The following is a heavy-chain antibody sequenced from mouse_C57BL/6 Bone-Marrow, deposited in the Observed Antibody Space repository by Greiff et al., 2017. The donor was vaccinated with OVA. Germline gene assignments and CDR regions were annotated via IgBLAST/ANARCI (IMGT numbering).Heavy chain of an antibody. CDR2: IDPETGGT. V-gene: IGHV1-15*01. D-gene: IGHD3-2*02. CDR3: TREELRHGDY. CDR1: GYTFTDYE. J-gene: IGHJ4*01. Sequence: VQLKESGAELVRPGASVTLSCKASGYTFTDYEMHWVKQTPVHGLEWIGAIDPETGGTAYNQKFKGKAILTADKSSSTAYMELRSLTSEDSAVYYCTREELRHGDYWGQGTSVTVSS.